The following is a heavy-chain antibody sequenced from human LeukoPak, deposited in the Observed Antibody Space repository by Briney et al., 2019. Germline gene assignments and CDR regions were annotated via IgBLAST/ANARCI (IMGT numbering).Heavy chain of an antibody. V-gene: IGHV3-7*01. CDR3: ARDLLKEFCSGTSCYASPDY. Sequence: GGSLRLSCAASGFTFSSYWTSWVRQAPGKGLEWVANINQDGSKKYYVDSVKGRFTISRDNAKNSLYLQMNNLRAEDTAVYYCARDLLKEFCSGTSCYASPDYWGQGTLVTVSS. J-gene: IGHJ4*02. D-gene: IGHD2-2*01. CDR2: INQDGSKK. CDR1: GFTFSSYW.